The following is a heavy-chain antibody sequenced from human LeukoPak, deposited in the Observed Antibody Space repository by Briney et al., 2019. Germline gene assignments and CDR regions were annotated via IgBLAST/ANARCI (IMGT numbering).Heavy chain of an antibody. CDR1: GYSISSGYY. Sequence: LETLSLTCTVSGYSISSGYYWGWIRQPPGKGLEWIGSIYHSGSTYYNPSLKSRVTISVDTSKNQFSLKLSSVTAADTAVYYCARGRDYYDSSDDAFDIWGQGTMVTVSS. D-gene: IGHD3-22*01. V-gene: IGHV4-38-2*02. J-gene: IGHJ3*02. CDR3: ARGRDYYDSSDDAFDI. CDR2: IYHSGST.